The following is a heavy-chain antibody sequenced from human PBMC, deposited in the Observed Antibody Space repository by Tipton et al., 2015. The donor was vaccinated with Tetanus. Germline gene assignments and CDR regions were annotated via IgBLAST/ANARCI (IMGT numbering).Heavy chain of an antibody. Sequence: TLSLTCAVSGGSISSSNWWSWVRQPPGKGLEWIGEINHSGSTNYNPSLKSRVTISVDTSKNQFSLKLSSVTAADTAVYYCARGANGGYCSGGSCGDWFDPWGQGTLVTVSS. V-gene: IGHV4-4*02. CDR2: INHSGST. D-gene: IGHD2-15*01. CDR1: GGSISSSNW. J-gene: IGHJ5*02. CDR3: ARGANGGYCSGGSCGDWFDP.